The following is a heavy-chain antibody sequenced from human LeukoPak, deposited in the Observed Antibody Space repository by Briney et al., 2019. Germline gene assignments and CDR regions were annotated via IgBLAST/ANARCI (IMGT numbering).Heavy chain of an antibody. V-gene: IGHV4-4*07. J-gene: IGHJ3*02. CDR3: ARVVGSSWYEREDDAFDI. CDR2: IYTSGST. Sequence: SETLSLTCTVSGGSISSYYWSWIRQPAGKGLEWIGRIYTSGSTNYNPSLKSRVTMSVDTSKNQFSPKLSSVTAADTAVYYCARVVGSSWYEREDDAFDIWGQGTMVTVSS. CDR1: GGSISSYY. D-gene: IGHD6-13*01.